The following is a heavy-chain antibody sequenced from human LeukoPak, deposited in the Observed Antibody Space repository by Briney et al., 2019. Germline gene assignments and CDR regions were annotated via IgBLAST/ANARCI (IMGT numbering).Heavy chain of an antibody. D-gene: IGHD2-15*01. J-gene: IGHJ4*02. CDR3: ARSEHCSGGSCYSDLQAVY. Sequence: ASVKVSCKASGGTFSSYAISWVRQAPGQGLEWMGGIIPIFGTANYAQKFQGRVTITADESTSTAYMELSSLRSEDTAVYYCARSEHCSGGSCYSDLQAVYWGQGTLVTVSS. CDR1: GGTFSSYA. V-gene: IGHV1-69*13. CDR2: IIPIFGTA.